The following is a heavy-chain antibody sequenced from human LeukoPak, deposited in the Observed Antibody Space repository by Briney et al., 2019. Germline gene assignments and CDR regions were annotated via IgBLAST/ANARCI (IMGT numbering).Heavy chain of an antibody. J-gene: IGHJ4*02. D-gene: IGHD3-10*01. CDR2: ISSSSSTI. CDR3: ARDLGIDYGSVDN. V-gene: IGHV3-48*04. CDR1: GFTFSSYS. Sequence: GGSLRLSCAASGFTFSSYSMNWVRQAPGKGLEWVSYISSSSSTIYYADSVKGRFTISRGNAKNSLYLQMNSLRAEDTAVYYCARDLGIDYGSVDNWGQGTLVTVSS.